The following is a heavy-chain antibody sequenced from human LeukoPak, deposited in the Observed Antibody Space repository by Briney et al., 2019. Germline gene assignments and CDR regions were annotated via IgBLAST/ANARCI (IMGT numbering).Heavy chain of an antibody. CDR3: ARVEQWLILDY. V-gene: IGHV4-61*05. D-gene: IGHD6-19*01. J-gene: IGHJ4*02. CDR1: APSISSRSYY. CDR2: IYYSGST. Sequence: PSETLSLTCTLSAPSISSRSYYWAWIRQPPGKGLERIVYIYYSGSTNYNPSLKSRVTISVDTSKNQFSLKLSSVTAADTAVYYCARVEQWLILDYWGQGTLVTVSS.